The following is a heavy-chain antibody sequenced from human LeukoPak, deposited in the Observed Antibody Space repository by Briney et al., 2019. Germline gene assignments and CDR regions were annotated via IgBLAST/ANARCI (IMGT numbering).Heavy chain of an antibody. CDR3: ARKGEMATSPLTWLFDF. Sequence: SETLSLTCTVSGGSISSYYWSWIRQPAGKGLEWIGRIYTSGSTNYNPSLKSRVTMSVDTSKNQFSLKLSSVTAADTAGYYCARKGEMATSPLTWLFDFWGQGALVTVSS. CDR1: GGSISSYY. J-gene: IGHJ4*02. CDR2: IYTSGST. D-gene: IGHD5-24*01. V-gene: IGHV4-4*07.